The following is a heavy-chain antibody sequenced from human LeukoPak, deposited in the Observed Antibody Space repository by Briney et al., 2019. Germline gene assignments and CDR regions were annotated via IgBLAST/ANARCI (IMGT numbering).Heavy chain of an antibody. Sequence: GGSLRLSCVGAGLSNADYGMSWVRQVPGKGLEWVSGIDWSGAASEYADSVKGRFTISRDNAKNSLYLQMNTLRPEDTGVYYCARDLSATWYSLGYWGQGALVTVSS. D-gene: IGHD2-21*02. CDR1: GLSNADYG. CDR2: IDWSGAAS. CDR3: ARDLSATWYSLGY. J-gene: IGHJ4*02. V-gene: IGHV3-20*04.